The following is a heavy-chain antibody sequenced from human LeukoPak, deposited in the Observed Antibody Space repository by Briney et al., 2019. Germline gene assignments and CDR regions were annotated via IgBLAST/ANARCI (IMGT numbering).Heavy chain of an antibody. CDR2: ISSSSSYI. J-gene: IGHJ4*02. CDR1: GFTFSSYS. D-gene: IGHD2-2*01. CDR3: ARGYCSSTSCPGIDY. V-gene: IGHV3-21*01. Sequence: PGGSLRLSCAAAGFTFSSYSMNWVRQAPGKGLEGVSSISSSSSYIYYADSVKGRFTISRDNAKNPLYLQMNSLRAEDTAVYYCARGYCSSTSCPGIDYWGQGTLVTVSS.